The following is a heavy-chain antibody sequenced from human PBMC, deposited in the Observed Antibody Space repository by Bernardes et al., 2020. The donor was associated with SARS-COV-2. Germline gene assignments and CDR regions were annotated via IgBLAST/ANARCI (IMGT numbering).Heavy chain of an antibody. J-gene: IGHJ6*02. CDR3: ARRRVTMVRGVIILHYYYGMDV. CDR2: MNPNSGNT. V-gene: IGHV1-8*01. Sequence: ASVKVSSKASGYTFTSYDINWVRQATGQGLEWMGWMNPNSGNTGYAQKFQGRVTMTRNTSISTAYMELSSLRSEDTAVYYCARRRVTMVRGVIILHYYYGMDVWGQGTTVTVSS. D-gene: IGHD3-10*01. CDR1: GYTFTSYD.